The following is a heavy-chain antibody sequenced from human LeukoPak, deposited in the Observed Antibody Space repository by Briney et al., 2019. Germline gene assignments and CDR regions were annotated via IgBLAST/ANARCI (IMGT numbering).Heavy chain of an antibody. Sequence: SETLSLTCTVSGGSISSYYWSWIRQPPGKGLEWIGYIYYSGSTNYNPSLKSRVTISVDTSKNQFSLKLSSVTAADTAVYYCAGDVGYCSSTSCRYYYYYYMDVWGKGTTVTVSS. J-gene: IGHJ6*03. V-gene: IGHV4-59*01. CDR2: IYYSGST. CDR3: AGDVGYCSSTSCRYYYYYYMDV. CDR1: GGSISSYY. D-gene: IGHD2-2*01.